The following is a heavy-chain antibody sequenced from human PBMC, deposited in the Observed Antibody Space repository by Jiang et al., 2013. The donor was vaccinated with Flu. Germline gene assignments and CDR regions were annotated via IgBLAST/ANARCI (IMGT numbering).Heavy chain of an antibody. CDR1: GGSISSSSYY. J-gene: IGHJ6*02. D-gene: IGHD5-18*01. Sequence: LLKPSETLSLTCTVSGGSISSSSYYWSWIRQPPGKGLEWIGEINHSGSTNYNPSLKSRVTISVDTSKNQFSLKLSSVTAADTAVYYCARGGYSYGYYYYYGMDVWGQGTTVTGLL. CDR2: INHSGST. V-gene: IGHV4-39*07. CDR3: ARGGYSYGYYYYYGMDV.